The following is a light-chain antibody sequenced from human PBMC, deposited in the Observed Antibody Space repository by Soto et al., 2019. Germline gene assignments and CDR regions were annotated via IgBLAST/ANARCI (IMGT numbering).Light chain of an antibody. J-gene: IGKJ4*01. CDR1: QSVSSSY. CDR2: DAS. Sequence: EIVLTQSPATLSLSPGERATLSCGVSQSVSSSYLAWYQQKPGLAPRLLIYDASSRATGIPDRFSGSGSGTDFTLTISRLEPEDFAVYYCQQYGSSRGTFGGGTKVEIK. V-gene: IGKV3D-20*01. CDR3: QQYGSSRGT.